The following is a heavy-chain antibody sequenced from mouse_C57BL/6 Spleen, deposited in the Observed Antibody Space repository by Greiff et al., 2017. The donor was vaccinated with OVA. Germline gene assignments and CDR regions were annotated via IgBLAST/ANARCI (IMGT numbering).Heavy chain of an antibody. D-gene: IGHD2-1*01. CDR3: AREERIYYGNYGGAMDY. Sequence: EVQLVESGGGLVKPGGSLKLSCAASGFTFSSYAMSWVRQTPEKRLEWVATISDGGSYTYYPDNVKGRFTISRDNAKNNLYLQMSHLKSEDTAMYYCAREERIYYGNYGGAMDYWGQGTSVTVSS. CDR2: ISDGGSYT. CDR1: GFTFSSYA. V-gene: IGHV5-4*01. J-gene: IGHJ4*01.